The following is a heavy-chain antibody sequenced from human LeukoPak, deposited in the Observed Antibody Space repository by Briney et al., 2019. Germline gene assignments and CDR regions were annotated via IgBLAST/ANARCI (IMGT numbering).Heavy chain of an antibody. V-gene: IGHV1-18*01. Sequence: ASVKVSCKASGYLFINYGISWLRQAPGQGLECMGWISPYSGNTDYAQKLQGRVTMTTDTSTTTAYMELRSLRFDDTAVYYCARTSGVSVAGSPYYFDFWGQGTLISVST. J-gene: IGHJ4*02. CDR2: ISPYSGNT. D-gene: IGHD6-19*01. CDR1: GYLFINYG. CDR3: ARTSGVSVAGSPYYFDF.